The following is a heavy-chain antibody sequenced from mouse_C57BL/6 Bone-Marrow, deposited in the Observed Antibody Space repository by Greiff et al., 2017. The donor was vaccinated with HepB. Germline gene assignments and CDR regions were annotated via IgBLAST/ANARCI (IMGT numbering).Heavy chain of an antibody. V-gene: IGHV7-3*01. CDR1: GFTFTDYY. D-gene: IGHD1-1*01. CDR2: IRNKANGYTT. Sequence: EVHLVESGGGLVQPGGSLSLSCAASGFTFTDYYMSWVRQPPGKALEWLGFIRNKANGYTTEYSASVKGRFTISRDNSQSILYLQMNALRAEDSATYYCARYIPLSNYGSSLFDYWGQGTTLTVSS. CDR3: ARYIPLSNYGSSLFDY. J-gene: IGHJ2*01.